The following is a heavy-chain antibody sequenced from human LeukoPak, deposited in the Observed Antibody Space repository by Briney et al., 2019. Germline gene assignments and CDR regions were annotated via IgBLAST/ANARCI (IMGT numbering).Heavy chain of an antibody. CDR2: IGTAGDT. CDR1: GFTFSDYD. D-gene: IGHD1-1*01. V-gene: IGHV3-13*01. Sequence: GGSLRLSCAASGFTFSDYDMHWVRQATGKGLEWVSAIGTAGDTYYTGSVKGRFTISRENAKNSLYLQMNSLRAGDTAVYYCARVAKERVGGVYYFDYWSQGTRVTVSS. CDR3: ARVAKERVGGVYYFDY. J-gene: IGHJ4*02.